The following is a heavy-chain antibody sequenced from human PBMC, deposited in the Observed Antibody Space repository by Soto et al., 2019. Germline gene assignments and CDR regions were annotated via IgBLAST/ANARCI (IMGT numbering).Heavy chain of an antibody. J-gene: IGHJ3*02. V-gene: IGHV1-18*04. Sequence: ASVKVSCKASGYTFTSYGISWVRQAPGQGLEWMGWISAYNGNTNYAQKLQGRVTMTTDTSTSTAYMELRSLRSDDTAVYCCARGFWSGYCTSGAFDIWGQGTMVTVSS. CDR2: ISAYNGNT. D-gene: IGHD3-3*01. CDR3: ARGFWSGYCTSGAFDI. CDR1: GYTFTSYG.